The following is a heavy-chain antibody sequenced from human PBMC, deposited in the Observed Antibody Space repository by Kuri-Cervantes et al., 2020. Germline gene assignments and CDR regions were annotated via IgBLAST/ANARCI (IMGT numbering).Heavy chain of an antibody. D-gene: IGHD2-2*01. Sequence: GGSLRLSCAASGFTFSSYEMNWVRQAPGKGLEWVSYISSSGSTIYYADSVKGRFTISRDNAKNSLYLQMNSLRAEDTAVYYCARARYSSTSCYVTWGQGTLVTVSS. J-gene: IGHJ5*02. V-gene: IGHV3-48*03. CDR1: GFTFSSYE. CDR2: ISSSGSTI. CDR3: ARARYSSTSCYVT.